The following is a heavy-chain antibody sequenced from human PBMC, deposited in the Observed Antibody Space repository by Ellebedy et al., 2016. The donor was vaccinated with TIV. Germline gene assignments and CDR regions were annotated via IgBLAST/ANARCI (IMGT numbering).Heavy chain of an antibody. V-gene: IGHV3-23*01. CDR1: GFTFRNNA. CDR3: ARQGDSGSYQAKNYFDY. CDR2: ISGSGGSS. D-gene: IGHD1-26*01. J-gene: IGHJ4*02. Sequence: GESLKISCAASGFTFRNNAMSWVRQAPGKGLEWVSGISGSGGSSYYAGPVKGRFTISRDNSKNTLYLQMNSLRAEDTAVYYCARQGDSGSYQAKNYFDYWGQGSLVTVSS.